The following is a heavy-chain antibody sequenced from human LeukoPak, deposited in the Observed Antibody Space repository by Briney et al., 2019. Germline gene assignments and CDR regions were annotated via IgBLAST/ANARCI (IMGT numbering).Heavy chain of an antibody. J-gene: IGHJ6*02. CDR1: GGSISSSSYY. V-gene: IGHV4-39*07. CDR2: IYYSGST. D-gene: IGHD2-15*01. CDR3: ARDSVRMVAATNYYYYGMDV. Sequence: PSETLSLTCTVSGGSISSSSYYWGWIRQPPGKGLEWIGSIYYSGSTYYNPSLKSRVTISVDTSKNQFSLKLSSVTAADTAVYYCARDSVRMVAATNYYYYGMDVWGQGTTVTVYS.